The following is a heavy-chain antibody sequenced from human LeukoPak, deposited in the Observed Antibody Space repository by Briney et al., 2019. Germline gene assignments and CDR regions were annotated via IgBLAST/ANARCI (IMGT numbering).Heavy chain of an antibody. CDR1: GGSMSSDY. CDR2: ISYSGNT. J-gene: IGHJ4*02. Sequence: SETLSLTCTVSGGSMSSDYWTWIRQPPGKGLEWIGYISYSGNTNYNPSLKSRVTISSDTSKNQFSLKLSSVTAADTAVYYCARERHGHPFDCWGQGALVAVSS. V-gene: IGHV4-59*01. CDR3: ARERHGHPFDC.